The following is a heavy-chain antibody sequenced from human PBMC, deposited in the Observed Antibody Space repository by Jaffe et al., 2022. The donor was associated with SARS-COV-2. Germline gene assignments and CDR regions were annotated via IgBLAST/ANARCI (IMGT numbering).Heavy chain of an antibody. D-gene: IGHD3-22*01. CDR1: GFSVSGNY. V-gene: IGHV3-53*01. J-gene: IGHJ3*02. CDR2: IYTGGTT. Sequence: EVQLLESGGGLIQPGGSLRLSCAASGFSVSGNYMSWVRQAPGKGLEWVSIIYTGGTTYYANSVKGRFTISRDTSKNTLFLQMNSLRAEDTALYYCARDRNSWQPNYYDSREGPFDIWGQGTMVTVSS. CDR3: ARDRNSWQPNYYDSREGPFDI.